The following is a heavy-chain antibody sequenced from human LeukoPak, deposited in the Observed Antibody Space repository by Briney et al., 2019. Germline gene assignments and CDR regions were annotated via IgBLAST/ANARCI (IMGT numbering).Heavy chain of an antibody. CDR2: ISSTGSYT. CDR1: GFTFSSYA. D-gene: IGHD4-17*01. CDR3: ARRGESTNYGDYRFDS. Sequence: GGSLRLSCTVSGFTFSSYAMSWVRQAPGKGLEWVSAISSTGSYTYHADSVKGRFTISRDNSKNTLYLQMNSLRVEDTGVYYCARRGESTNYGDYRFDSWGQGTLVFVSS. V-gene: IGHV3-23*01. J-gene: IGHJ4*02.